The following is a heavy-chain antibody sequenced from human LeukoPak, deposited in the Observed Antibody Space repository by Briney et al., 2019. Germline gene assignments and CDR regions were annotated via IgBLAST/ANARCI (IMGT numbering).Heavy chain of an antibody. CDR3: ARAVRGPDYTWFDP. V-gene: IGHV4-59*01. CDR2: IYYSGST. J-gene: IGHJ5*02. D-gene: IGHD2-21*02. CDR1: GGSISSYY. Sequence: SETLSLTCTVSGGSISSYYWSWIRQPPGKGLEWIGCIYYSGSTNYNPSLKSRVTISVDTSKNQFSLKLSSVTAADTAVYYCARAVRGPDYTWFDPWGQGTLVTVSS.